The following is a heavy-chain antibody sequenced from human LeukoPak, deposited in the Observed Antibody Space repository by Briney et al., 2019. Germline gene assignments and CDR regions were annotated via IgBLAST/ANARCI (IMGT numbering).Heavy chain of an antibody. CDR3: AKMVGAHDAFDS. D-gene: IGHD2-15*01. CDR1: GFTFSTYG. Sequence: GESLRLSCAASGFTFSTYGMSWVRQAPGNGLEWVSAVGKSGDSTYYAESMKGRFTISRDNSKNTLYLQMNSLRAEDTAVYYCAKMVGAHDAFDSWGQGTMVTVSS. CDR2: VGKSGDST. J-gene: IGHJ3*01. V-gene: IGHV3-23*01.